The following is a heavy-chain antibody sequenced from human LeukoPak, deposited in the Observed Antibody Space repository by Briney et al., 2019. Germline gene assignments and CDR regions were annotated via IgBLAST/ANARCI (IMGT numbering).Heavy chain of an antibody. Sequence: GGSLRLSCAASGFTFSDCVMSWLRQAPGKGLEWVSTITAGGGSTYYGDPVKGRFTISRDNSKNTLYLQLNSLRADDTAVYYCAKDLPGITIFGALHYWGQGALVTVS. V-gene: IGHV3-23*01. D-gene: IGHD3-3*01. CDR3: AKDLPGITIFGALHY. CDR2: ITAGGGST. J-gene: IGHJ4*02. CDR1: GFTFSDCV.